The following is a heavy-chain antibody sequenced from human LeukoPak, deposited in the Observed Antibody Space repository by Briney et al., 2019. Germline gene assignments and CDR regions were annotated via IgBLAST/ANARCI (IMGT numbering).Heavy chain of an antibody. D-gene: IGHD6-19*01. CDR3: ARGSEQWLANGGYYYYGMDV. V-gene: IGHV4-59*01. J-gene: IGHJ6*02. Sequence: SETLSLTCTVSGGSISSYYWSWIRQPPGKGLEWIGYIYYSWSTNYNPSLKSRVTISVDTSKNQFSLKLSSVTAADTAVYYCARGSEQWLANGGYYYYGMDVWGQGTTVTVSS. CDR2: IYYSWST. CDR1: GGSISSYY.